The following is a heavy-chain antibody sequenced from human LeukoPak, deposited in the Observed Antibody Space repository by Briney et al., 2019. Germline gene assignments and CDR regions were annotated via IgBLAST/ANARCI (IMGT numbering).Heavy chain of an antibody. Sequence: ASVKVSCKASGYTFPNYDINWVRQATGQGLEWMGWMNPDIGNTAYVQKFQGRVTMTRNTSISTAYMELSSLRSEDTAVYYCARSLSLVRGVIHSFDNWGQGTLVTVSS. CDR2: MNPDIGNT. J-gene: IGHJ4*02. V-gene: IGHV1-8*01. CDR3: ARSLSLVRGVIHSFDN. CDR1: GYTFPNYD. D-gene: IGHD3-10*01.